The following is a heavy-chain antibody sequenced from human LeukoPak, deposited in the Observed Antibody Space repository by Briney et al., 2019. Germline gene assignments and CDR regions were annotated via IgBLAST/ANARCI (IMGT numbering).Heavy chain of an antibody. D-gene: IGHD2-2*01. V-gene: IGHV3-7*03. CDR2: IKQDGSER. CDR1: GFTFSSYW. Sequence: QTGGSLRLSCAASGFTFSSYWMSWVRQAPGKGLEWVANIKQDGSERYYVDSVKGRFTISRDNSKNTLYLQMNSLRAEDTAVYYCAKALDLGYCSSTSCLNWGQGTLVTVSS. J-gene: IGHJ4*02. CDR3: AKALDLGYCSSTSCLN.